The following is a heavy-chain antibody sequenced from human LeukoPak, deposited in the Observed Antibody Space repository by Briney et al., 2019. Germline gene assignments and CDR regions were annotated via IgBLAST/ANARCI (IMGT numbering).Heavy chain of an antibody. J-gene: IGHJ4*02. CDR1: GYTFTSYG. Sequence: ASVKVSCKASGYTFTSYGISWVRQAPGQGLEWMGWISAYNGNTNYAQKLQGRVTMTTDTSTSTAYMELRSLRSDDTAVYYCARDPYVDTAMVPGYWGRGTLVTVSS. D-gene: IGHD5-18*01. V-gene: IGHV1-18*01. CDR3: ARDPYVDTAMVPGY. CDR2: ISAYNGNT.